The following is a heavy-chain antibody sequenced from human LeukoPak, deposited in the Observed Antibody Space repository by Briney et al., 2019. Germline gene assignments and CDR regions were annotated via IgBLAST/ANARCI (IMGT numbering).Heavy chain of an antibody. D-gene: IGHD3-22*01. CDR1: GGSFSGYY. V-gene: IGHV4-34*01. Sequence: PSETLSLTCAVYGGSFSGYYWSWIRQPPGKGPEWIGEINHSGSTNYNPSLKSRVTISVDTSKNQFSLKLSSVTAADTAVYYCARGTYYYDSSGQGYFDYWGQGTLVTVSS. CDR3: ARGTYYYDSSGQGYFDY. J-gene: IGHJ4*02. CDR2: INHSGST.